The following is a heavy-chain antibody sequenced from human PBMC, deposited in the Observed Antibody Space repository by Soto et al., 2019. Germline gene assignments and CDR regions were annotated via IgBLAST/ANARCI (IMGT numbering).Heavy chain of an antibody. Sequence: EVHLVESGGGLRQPGRSLRLSCAASGFNFEEYAMHWVRQPPGKGLEWVSGITWNSGGIDYADSVRGRFTISRDNAKNSLFLKMDSLRGEDTALYYCAKDPSANYAGTPGRGMDVWGQGTTVTVSS. CDR1: GFNFEEYA. CDR3: AKDPSANYAGTPGRGMDV. D-gene: IGHD6-13*01. CDR2: ITWNSGGI. J-gene: IGHJ6*02. V-gene: IGHV3-9*01.